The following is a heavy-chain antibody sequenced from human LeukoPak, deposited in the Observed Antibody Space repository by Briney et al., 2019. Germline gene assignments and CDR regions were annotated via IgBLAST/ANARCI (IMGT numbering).Heavy chain of an antibody. D-gene: IGHD3-16*01. CDR2: IFYSGST. V-gene: IGHV4-59*01. J-gene: IGHJ4*02. Sequence: KSSETLSLTCTVSGGSISSYYWSWIRQSPGKGLEWIGYIFYSGSTNYNPSLKSQVTISIDTSKNHFSLKLSSVTAADTAVYYCAGGFDSNPDYWGQGTLVTVSS. CDR3: AGGFDSNPDY. CDR1: GGSISSYY.